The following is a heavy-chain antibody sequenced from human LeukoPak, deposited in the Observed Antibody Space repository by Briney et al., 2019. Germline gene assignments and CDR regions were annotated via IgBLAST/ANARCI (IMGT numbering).Heavy chain of an antibody. D-gene: IGHD2-2*01. V-gene: IGHV1-46*01. CDR2: INPSGGST. CDR1: GYTFTGYY. CDR3: ARVVLPQTRCDAFDI. J-gene: IGHJ3*02. Sequence: ASVKVSCKASGYTFTGYYMHWVRQAPGQGLEWMGIINPSGGSTSYAQKFQGRVTMTRDTSTSTVYMELSSLRSEDTAVYYCARVVLPQTRCDAFDIWGQGTMVTVSS.